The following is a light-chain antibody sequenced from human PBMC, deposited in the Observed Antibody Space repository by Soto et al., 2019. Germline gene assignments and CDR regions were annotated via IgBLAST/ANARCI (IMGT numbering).Light chain of an antibody. CDR3: QTWGTGIQV. CDR1: SGHISYA. Sequence: QSVLTQSPSASASLGASVKLTCTLTSGHISYAIAWHQQQPEKGPRYLMKLNSDGSHSKGDGIPDRFSGSSSGAERYLTSSSLQSEDEADYYCQTWGTGIQVFGGGTKLTVL. V-gene: IGLV4-69*01. CDR2: LNSDGSH. J-gene: IGLJ2*01.